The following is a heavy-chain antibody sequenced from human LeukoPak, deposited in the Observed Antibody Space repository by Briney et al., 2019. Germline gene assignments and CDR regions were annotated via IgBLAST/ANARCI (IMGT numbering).Heavy chain of an antibody. Sequence: SSETLSLTCTVSGGSISSSSYYWGWIRQPPGKGLEWIGSIYYSGSTYYNPSLKSRVTISVDTSKNQFSLKLSSVTAADTAVYYCARDYQGGYGDKTVDYWGQGTLVTVSS. CDR1: GGSISSSSYY. D-gene: IGHD5-18*01. CDR3: ARDYQGGYGDKTVDY. CDR2: IYYSGST. V-gene: IGHV4-39*07. J-gene: IGHJ4*02.